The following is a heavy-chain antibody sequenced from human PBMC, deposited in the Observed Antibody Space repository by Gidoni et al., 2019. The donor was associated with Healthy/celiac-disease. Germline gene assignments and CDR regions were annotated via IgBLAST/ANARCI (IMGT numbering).Heavy chain of an antibody. CDR2: ISWNSGSI. D-gene: IGHD3-9*01. J-gene: IGHJ4*02. CDR1: GFTFDDYA. CDR3: AKDRYTYYDILTGVFDY. V-gene: IGHV3-9*01. Sequence: EVQLVESGGGLVQPGRSLRPSCAASGFTFDDYAMHWVRQAPGKGLEWVSGISWNSGSIGYADSVKGRFTISRDNAKNSLYLQMNSLRAEDTALYYCAKDRYTYYDILTGVFDYWGQGTLVTVSS.